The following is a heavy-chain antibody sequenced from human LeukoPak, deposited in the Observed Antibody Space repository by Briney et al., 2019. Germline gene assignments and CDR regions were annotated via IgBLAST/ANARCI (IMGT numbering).Heavy chain of an antibody. V-gene: IGHV4-31*03. D-gene: IGHD4-17*01. Sequence: SQTLSLTCTVSGGSISIGHYYWSWIRQHPERGLEWIGFIHYSGSTYYKPSLRSRVTISIDTSKNQFSLNLISVTAADTAVYYCARLPTGFPNWFDPWGQGILVTVSS. CDR1: GGSISIGHYY. CDR2: IHYSGST. J-gene: IGHJ5*02. CDR3: ARLPTGFPNWFDP.